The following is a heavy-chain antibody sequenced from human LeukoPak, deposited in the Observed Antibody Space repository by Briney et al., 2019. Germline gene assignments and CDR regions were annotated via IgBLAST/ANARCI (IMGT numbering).Heavy chain of an antibody. CDR3: AKDRGGESGWYGCWGGTGCWGYYFDY. V-gene: IGHV3-9*01. CDR2: ISWNSGSI. Sequence: HPGGSLRLSCAASGFTFDDYAMHWVRQAPGKGLEWVSGISWNSGSIGYADSVKGRFTISRDNAKNSLYLQMNSLRAEDTALYYCAKDRGGESGWYGCWGGTGCWGYYFDYWGQGTLVTVSS. CDR1: GFTFDDYA. D-gene: IGHD6-19*01. J-gene: IGHJ4*02.